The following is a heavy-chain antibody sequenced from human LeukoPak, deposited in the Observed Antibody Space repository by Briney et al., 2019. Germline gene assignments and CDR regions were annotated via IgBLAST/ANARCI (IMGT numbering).Heavy chain of an antibody. J-gene: IGHJ3*02. V-gene: IGHV3-30*19. Sequence: GGSLRLSCAASGFTLNSFVMHWVRQAPGKGLEWVAVIWSDGGNRYNADSVKGRLTISRDNSKNTLFLQMNSLRAEDTAVYYCAREAMDAFDIWGQGTMVTVSS. CDR3: AREAMDAFDI. CDR1: GFTLNSFV. CDR2: IWSDGGNR.